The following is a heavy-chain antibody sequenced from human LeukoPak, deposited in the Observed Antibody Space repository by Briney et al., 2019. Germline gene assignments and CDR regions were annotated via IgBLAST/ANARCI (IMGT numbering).Heavy chain of an antibody. CDR3: ARDTHRTSDAFDI. V-gene: IGHV1-18*01. Sequence: GASVKVSCKASGYTFTSYGVSWVRQAPGQGLEWMGWISGYNGNTNYAQKLQGRVTMTTDTSTSTAYMELRSLRSDDTAVYYCARDTHRTSDAFDIWGQGTMITVSS. CDR1: GYTFTSYG. CDR2: ISGYNGNT. J-gene: IGHJ3*02.